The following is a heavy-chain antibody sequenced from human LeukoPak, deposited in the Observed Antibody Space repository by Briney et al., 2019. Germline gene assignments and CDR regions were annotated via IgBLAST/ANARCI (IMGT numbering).Heavy chain of an antibody. CDR3: ARGAAIVGATRGAPHDAFDI. D-gene: IGHD1-26*01. CDR1: GGSISSYY. J-gene: IGHJ3*02. CDR2: IYHSGST. V-gene: IGHV4-59*01. Sequence: PSETLSLTCTVSGGSISSYYWSWVRQPPGKGLEWIGYIYHSGSTKYNPSLQGRVTISVDKSKNQFSLKLSSVTAADTAVYYCARGAAIVGATRGAPHDAFDIWGQGTMVTVSS.